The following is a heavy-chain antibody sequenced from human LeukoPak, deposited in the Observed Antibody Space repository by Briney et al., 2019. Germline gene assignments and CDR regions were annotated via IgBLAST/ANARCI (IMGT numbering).Heavy chain of an antibody. J-gene: IGHJ4*01. D-gene: IGHD2/OR15-2a*01. CDR1: TCTIYGFN. CDR3: WATYLGKYYDATDH. CDR2: VSYRGTT. V-gene: IGHV4-59*01. Sequence: SETLSLKSTGFTCTIYGFNWKRLRQPPGKGLEWIGYVSYRGTTNYNPSLKSRVTISVDTSKNQFSLKLISVTAADTAVYYCWATYLGKYYDATDHWGQGTMVTVSS.